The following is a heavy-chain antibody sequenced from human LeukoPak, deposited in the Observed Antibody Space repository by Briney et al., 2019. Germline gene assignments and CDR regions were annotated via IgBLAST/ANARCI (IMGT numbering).Heavy chain of an antibody. Sequence: ASVKVSCKASGYTFTGYYMHWVRQAPGQGLEWMGWINPNSGGTNYAQKFQGRVTMTRDTSISTAYMELSRLRSDDTAVYYCARGVYGDYTYYMDVWGKGTTVTVSS. J-gene: IGHJ6*03. D-gene: IGHD4-17*01. V-gene: IGHV1-2*02. CDR2: INPNSGGT. CDR1: GYTFTGYY. CDR3: ARGVYGDYTYYMDV.